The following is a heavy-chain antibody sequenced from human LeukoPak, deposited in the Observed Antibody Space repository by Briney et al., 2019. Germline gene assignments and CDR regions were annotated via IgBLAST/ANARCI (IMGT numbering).Heavy chain of an antibody. CDR2: ISAYNGNT. Sequence: GASVKVSCKASGYTFTSYGISWVRQAPGQGLEWMGWISAYNGNTNYAQKLQGRVTMTTDTSTSTAYMELRSLRSDDTAVYYCARATPPMGEAGSSWYYHYYYYGMDVWGQGTTVTVSS. V-gene: IGHV1-18*01. D-gene: IGHD6-13*01. CDR3: ARATPPMGEAGSSWYYHYYYYGMDV. J-gene: IGHJ6*02. CDR1: GYTFTSYG.